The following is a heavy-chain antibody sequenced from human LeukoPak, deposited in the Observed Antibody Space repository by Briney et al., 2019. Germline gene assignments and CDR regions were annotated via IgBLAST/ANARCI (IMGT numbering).Heavy chain of an antibody. V-gene: IGHV4-31*02. CDR1: GFTFSDYY. CDR3: ARQDTAMVQFDY. Sequence: LRLSCAASGFTFSDYYMSWIRQHPGKGLEWIGYIYYSGSTYYNPSLKSRVTISVDTSKNQFSLKLSSVTAADTAVYYCARQDTAMVQFDYWGQGTLVTVSS. J-gene: IGHJ4*02. CDR2: IYYSGST. D-gene: IGHD5-18*01.